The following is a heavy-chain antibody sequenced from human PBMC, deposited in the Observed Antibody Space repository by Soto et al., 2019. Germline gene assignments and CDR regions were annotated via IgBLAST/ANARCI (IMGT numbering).Heavy chain of an antibody. D-gene: IGHD2-21*02. CDR3: ARHIVVVTAIGGFDY. CDR1: GFTVSSNY. J-gene: IGHJ4*02. CDR2: IYSGGST. Sequence: EVQLVESGGGLIQPGGSLRLSCAASGFTVSSNYMSWVRQAPGKGLEWVSVIYSGGSTYYADSVKGRFTISRDNSKNTLYLQMNSLRAEDTAVYYCARHIVVVTAIGGFDYWGQGTLVTVSS. V-gene: IGHV3-53*01.